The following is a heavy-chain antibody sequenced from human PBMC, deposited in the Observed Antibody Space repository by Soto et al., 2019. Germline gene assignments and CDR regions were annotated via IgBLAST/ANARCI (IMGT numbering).Heavy chain of an antibody. V-gene: IGHV4-39*01. CDR2: IYYSGST. CDR3: ARGTPYSSSSHFDY. Sequence: SETLSLTCTVSGGSISSRSYYWGWIRQPPGKGLEWIGSIYYSGSTYYSPSLKSRVTISVDTSKNQFSLKLSSVTAADTAVYYCARGTPYSSSSHFDYWGQGTLVTVSS. J-gene: IGHJ4*02. D-gene: IGHD6-6*01. CDR1: GGSISSRSYY.